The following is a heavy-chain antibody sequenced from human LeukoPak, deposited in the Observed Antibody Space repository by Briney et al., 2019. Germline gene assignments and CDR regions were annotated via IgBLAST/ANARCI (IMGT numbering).Heavy chain of an antibody. CDR2: IGISGVST. J-gene: IGHJ4*02. V-gene: IGHV3-64D*06. CDR1: GFTFTSYA. CDR3: VKGRMDY. Sequence: GGSLRLSCSASGFTFTSYAMHWVRQAPGKGLEYVSAIGISGVSTYYADSVKGRFTISRDNSKNTLYLQMSTLRAEDTAVYYCVKGRMDYWGQGTLVTVSS.